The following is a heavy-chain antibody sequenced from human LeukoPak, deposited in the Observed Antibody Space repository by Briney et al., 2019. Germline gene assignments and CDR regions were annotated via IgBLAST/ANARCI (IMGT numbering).Heavy chain of an antibody. D-gene: IGHD2/OR15-2a*01. CDR2: ISTYDDGT. V-gene: IGHV1-18*01. Sequence: GASVKVSCTAFGYTFTSCGISWVRQAPGEGLEWMGWISTYDDGTSSAPNFQGRVTLTKDTSTNTVYMELTSLRSDDTATYCCARDFLRFVSGYFVDIFDIWGQGTMVTVSS. CDR1: GYTFTSCG. J-gene: IGHJ3*02. CDR3: ARDFLRFVSGYFVDIFDI.